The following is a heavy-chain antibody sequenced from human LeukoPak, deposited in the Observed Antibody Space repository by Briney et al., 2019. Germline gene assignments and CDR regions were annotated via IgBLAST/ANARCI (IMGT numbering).Heavy chain of an antibody. J-gene: IGHJ5*02. D-gene: IGHD3-22*01. Sequence: SETLSLTCAVYGGSFSGYYWSWIRQPPGKGLEWIGYIYYSGSTYYNPSLKSRVTISVDTSKNQFSLKLSSVTAADTAVYYCASYDPISNWFDPWGQGTLVTVSS. CDR2: IYYSGST. V-gene: IGHV4-59*12. CDR3: ASYDPISNWFDP. CDR1: GGSFSGYY.